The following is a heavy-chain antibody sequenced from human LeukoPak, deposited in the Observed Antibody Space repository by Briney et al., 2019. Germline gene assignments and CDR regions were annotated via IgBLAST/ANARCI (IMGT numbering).Heavy chain of an antibody. V-gene: IGHV3-30-3*01. CDR3: ARESLAFDY. J-gene: IGHJ4*02. CDR1: GFPFSSYA. CDR2: ISYDGSNK. Sequence: GSLKLPCAASGFPFSSYAMHWVRPAPGQGLEWVAVISYDGSNKYYADSVKGRFTISRDNSKNTLYLQMNSLRAEDTAVYYCARESLAFDYWGQGTLVTVSS. D-gene: IGHD5-12*01.